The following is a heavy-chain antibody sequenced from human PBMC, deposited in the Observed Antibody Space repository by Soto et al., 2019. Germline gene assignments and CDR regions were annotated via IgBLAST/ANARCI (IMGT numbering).Heavy chain of an antibody. V-gene: IGHV3-74*01. CDR2: IKSDGTTR. J-gene: IGHJ4*02. CDR1: GFTFNNNW. D-gene: IGHD3-10*01. Sequence: EVQLVETGGGLVQPGGSLRLSCAASGFTFNNNWVHWVRQAPGKGLVWISRIKSDGTTRTYADFVKGRFIISRDNAKNTVYLQVNSLGGEDTAVYYCTRGGATGAGIYHFENWGQGTLVTVSS. CDR3: TRGGATGAGIYHFEN.